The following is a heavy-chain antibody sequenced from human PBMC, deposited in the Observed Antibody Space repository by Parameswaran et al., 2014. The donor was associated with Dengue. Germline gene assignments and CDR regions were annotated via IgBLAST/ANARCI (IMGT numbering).Heavy chain of an antibody. Sequence: WVRQAPGQGLEWMGWINPNSGGTNYAQKFQGRVTMTRDTSISTAYMELSGLRSDDTAVYYCARPRGLPYYHYYGMDVWGQGTTVTVSS. V-gene: IGHV1-2*02. J-gene: IGHJ6*02. D-gene: IGHD2-15*01. CDR2: INPNSGGT. CDR3: ARPRGLPYYHYYGMDV.